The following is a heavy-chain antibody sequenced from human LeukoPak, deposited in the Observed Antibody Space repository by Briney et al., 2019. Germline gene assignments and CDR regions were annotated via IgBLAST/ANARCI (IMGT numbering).Heavy chain of an antibody. Sequence: GGSLRLSCAVSGLNFNIYAIHWVRQAPGKGLEWVSGLSLDTERIDYADSVKGRFIVSGDNTKNSVYLQMNSLTPEDSALYFCTKDVTPGGADVWGQGTTVTVSS. CDR3: TKDVTPGGADV. CDR1: GLNFNIYA. J-gene: IGHJ6*02. CDR2: LSLDTERI. V-gene: IGHV3-9*01. D-gene: IGHD4-17*01.